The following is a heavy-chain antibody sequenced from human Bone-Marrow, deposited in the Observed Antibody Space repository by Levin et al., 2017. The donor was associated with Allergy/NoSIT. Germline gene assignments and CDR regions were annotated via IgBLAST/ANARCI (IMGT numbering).Heavy chain of an antibody. V-gene: IGHV1-24*01. D-gene: IGHD3-16*02. CDR3: ATASSYDVVWGSNGFRTFDI. J-gene: IGHJ3*02. Sequence: ASVKVSCKISGHTLSELPMHWVRQAPGKGLEWMGGFDPEQGETIYAQNFQGRVTMTDDTSSDTAYMELRSMRSDDTAIYYCATASSYDVVWGSNGFRTFDIWGQGTRVTISS. CDR2: FDPEQGET. CDR1: GHTLSELP.